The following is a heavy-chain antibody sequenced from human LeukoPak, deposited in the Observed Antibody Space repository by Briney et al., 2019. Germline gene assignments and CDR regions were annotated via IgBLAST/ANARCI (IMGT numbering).Heavy chain of an antibody. CDR3: ASGAGNSYGNFDY. V-gene: IGHV3-23*01. D-gene: IGHD5-18*01. CDR1: GFTFSSYA. CDR2: ISGSGGST. J-gene: IGHJ4*02. Sequence: PGRSLRLSCAASGFTFSSYAMHWVRQAPGKGLEWVSAISGSGGSTYYADSVKGRFSISRDNSKSTLYLQMNSLRGEDTAVYYCASGAGNSYGNFDYWGQGTLVTVSS.